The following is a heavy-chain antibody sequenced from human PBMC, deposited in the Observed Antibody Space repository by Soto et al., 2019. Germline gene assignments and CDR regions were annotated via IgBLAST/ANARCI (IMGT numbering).Heavy chain of an antibody. Sequence: SETLSLTCTVSGGSIDSGDYYWSWIRQPPGKGLEWIGYVYYSGTTNYNPFLKSRVTLSLDKSKNQFSLKMNSVTAADTAVYYCAKEHRQQLVRWGQGTLVTVSS. J-gene: IGHJ4*02. CDR3: AKEHRQQLVR. V-gene: IGHV4-61*08. CDR2: VYYSGTT. D-gene: IGHD6-13*01. CDR1: GGSIDSGDYY.